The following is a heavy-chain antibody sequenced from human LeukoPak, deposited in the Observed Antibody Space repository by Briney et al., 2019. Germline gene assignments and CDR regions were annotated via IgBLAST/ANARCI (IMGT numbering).Heavy chain of an antibody. CDR3: ARGPRYSFY. CDR1: GFTFITYA. CDR2: ISGSGGST. D-gene: IGHD6-13*01. V-gene: IGHV3-23*01. Sequence: PGGSLRLSCAASGFTFITYAMSWVRQAPGKGLEWVSAISGSGGSTYYADSVRGRFTISRDNSKNTLYLQMNSLRAEDTAVYYCARGPRYSFYWGQGTLVSVSS. J-gene: IGHJ4*02.